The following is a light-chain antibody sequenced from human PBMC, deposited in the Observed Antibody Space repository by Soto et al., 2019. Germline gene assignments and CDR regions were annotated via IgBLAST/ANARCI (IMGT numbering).Light chain of an antibody. CDR2: AAS. CDR1: QSINTF. Sequence: DIQMTQSPSSLSASLGDGVTITCRASQSINTFLNWYQQKPGKAPKLVIYAASSLQTGVPSRFSGSGSGTEFTLTISSLQPEDFASYYCQQSYTTPNTFGGGTKVE. V-gene: IGKV1-39*01. CDR3: QQSYTTPNT. J-gene: IGKJ4*01.